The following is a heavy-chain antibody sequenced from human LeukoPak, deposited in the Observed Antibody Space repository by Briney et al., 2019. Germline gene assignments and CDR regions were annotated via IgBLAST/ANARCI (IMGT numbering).Heavy chain of an antibody. V-gene: IGHV1-18*04. D-gene: IGHD3-10*01. J-gene: IGHJ4*02. CDR1: GYTFTGYY. CDR2: ISAYNGNT. CDR3: ASNSYGSGSYFFDY. Sequence: ASVKVSCKASGYTFTGYYMHWVRQAPGQGLEWMGWISAYNGNTNYAQKLQGRVTMTTDTSTSTAYMELRSLRSDDTAVYYCASNSYGSGSYFFDYWGQGTLVTVSS.